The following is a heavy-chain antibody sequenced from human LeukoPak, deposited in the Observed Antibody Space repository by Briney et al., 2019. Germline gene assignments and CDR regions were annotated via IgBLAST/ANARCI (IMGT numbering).Heavy chain of an antibody. J-gene: IGHJ4*02. CDR2: INPNSGGT. Sequence: ASVKVSCKASGYTFTGYYMHWVRQAPGQGLEWMGWINPNSGGTNYAQKFQGRVTMTRDTSISTAYMELSRLRPDDTAVYYCARDKAPIAVAGLGFDYWGQGTLVTVSS. CDR3: ARDKAPIAVAGLGFDY. CDR1: GYTFTGYY. V-gene: IGHV1-2*02. D-gene: IGHD6-19*01.